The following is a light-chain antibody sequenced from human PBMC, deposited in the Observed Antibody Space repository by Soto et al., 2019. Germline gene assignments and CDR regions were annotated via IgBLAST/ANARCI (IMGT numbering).Light chain of an antibody. CDR1: QSISSW. J-gene: IGKJ4*01. CDR2: AAS. Sequence: DTQMTQSPSTLSASVGDRVTITCRASQSISSWLAWYKQKPGKAPSLLIYAASSLQSGVPSRFSGSGSGTEFTLTISSLQPEDFATYYCLHYNSYPLTFGGGTKVDIK. V-gene: IGKV1-5*01. CDR3: LHYNSYPLT.